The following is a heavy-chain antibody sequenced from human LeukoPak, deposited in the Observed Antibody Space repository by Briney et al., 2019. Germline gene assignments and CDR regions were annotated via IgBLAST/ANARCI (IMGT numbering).Heavy chain of an antibody. D-gene: IGHD3-22*01. CDR3: ARSDSSGYSFGY. Sequence: PSETLSLTCAVYGGXFSGYYWSWIRQPPGKGLEWIGEINHSGSTNYNPSLKSRVTISVDTSKNQFSLKLSSVTAADTAIYYCARSDSSGYSFGYWGQGTLVTVSS. J-gene: IGHJ4*02. CDR2: INHSGST. V-gene: IGHV4-34*01. CDR1: GGXFSGYY.